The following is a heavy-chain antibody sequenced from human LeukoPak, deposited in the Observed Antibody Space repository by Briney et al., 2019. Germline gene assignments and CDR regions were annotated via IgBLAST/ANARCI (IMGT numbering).Heavy chain of an antibody. CDR1: GFTFSSYG. CDR3: AKGGSGYCSGGSCRAYYYGMDV. Sequence: GRSLRLSCAASGFTFSSYGVHWVRQAPGKGLEWVAVISYDGSNKYYADSVKGRFTISRDNSKNTLYLQMNSLRAEDTAVYYCAKGGSGYCSGGSCRAYYYGMDVWGQGTTVTVSS. V-gene: IGHV3-30*18. CDR2: ISYDGSNK. D-gene: IGHD2-15*01. J-gene: IGHJ6*02.